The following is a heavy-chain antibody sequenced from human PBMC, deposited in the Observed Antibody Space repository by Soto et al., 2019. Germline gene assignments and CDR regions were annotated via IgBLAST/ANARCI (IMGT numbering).Heavy chain of an antibody. Sequence: GSLRLSCAASGFTFSNAWMSWVRQAPGKGLEWVGRIKSKTDGGTTDYAAPVKGRFTISRDDSKNTLYLQMNSLKTEDTAVYYCTTETGTTSEYYYGMDVWGQGTTVTVSS. V-gene: IGHV3-15*01. D-gene: IGHD1-1*01. CDR1: GFTFSNAW. J-gene: IGHJ6*02. CDR3: TTETGTTSEYYYGMDV. CDR2: IKSKTDGGTT.